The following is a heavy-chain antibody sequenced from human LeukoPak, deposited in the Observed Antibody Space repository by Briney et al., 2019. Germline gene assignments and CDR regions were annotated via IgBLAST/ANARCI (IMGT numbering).Heavy chain of an antibody. J-gene: IGHJ4*02. CDR3: ARDLDQYNGRFGGFGHDF. V-gene: IGHV1-18*01. CDR2: IIAYNGNT. CDR1: GYTFINYG. D-gene: IGHD3-10*01. Sequence: GASVKVSCKASGYTFINYGINWVRQAPGQGLEWMGWIIAYNGNTNYAQSLQARVTMTTDTSTSTVYMEMRSLTSDDTAVYYCARDLDQYNGRFGGFGHDFWGQGTLVTVSS.